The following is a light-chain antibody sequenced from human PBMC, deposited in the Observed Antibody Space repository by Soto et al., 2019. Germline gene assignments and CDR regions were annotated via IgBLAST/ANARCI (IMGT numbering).Light chain of an antibody. CDR1: QSVSSN. V-gene: IGKV3-15*01. Sequence: EIVMTQSPSTLSVSPGERATLSCRASQSVSSNLAWYQQKPGQSPRLLIYGASTRATGLPARFRGRGSGPEFTLTVSSLQSEDFAVYYCQQYNNWPRTFGQGTKVDIK. CDR2: GAS. CDR3: QQYNNWPRT. J-gene: IGKJ1*01.